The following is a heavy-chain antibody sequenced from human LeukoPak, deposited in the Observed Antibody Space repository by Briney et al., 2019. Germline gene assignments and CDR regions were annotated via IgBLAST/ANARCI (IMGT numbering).Heavy chain of an antibody. CDR2: INSDGSST. CDR1: GFTFSSYW. Sequence: PGGSLRLSCAASGFTFSSYWMHWVRQAPGKGLVWVSRINSDGSSTSYADSVKGRFTISRDNAKNALYLQMNSLRAEDTAVYYCARVSRELWPFDYWGQGTLVTVSS. CDR3: ARVSRELWPFDY. V-gene: IGHV3-74*01. D-gene: IGHD1-26*01. J-gene: IGHJ4*02.